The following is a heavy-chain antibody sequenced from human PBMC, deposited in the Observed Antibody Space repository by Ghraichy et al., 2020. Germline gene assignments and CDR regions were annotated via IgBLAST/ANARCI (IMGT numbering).Heavy chain of an antibody. CDR3: ARLMIYGRSADYFDY. D-gene: IGHD3/OR15-3a*01. Sequence: SETLSLTCSVSGASISSGGYYWSWIRQHPGKGLEWIGYIDYSGSTYYIPSLKSRVTISVDTSKNQLSLKLNSVTAADTAVYYCARLMIYGRSADYFDYWGQGTLVTVSS. CDR1: GASISSGGYY. V-gene: IGHV4-31*03. J-gene: IGHJ4*02. CDR2: IDYSGST.